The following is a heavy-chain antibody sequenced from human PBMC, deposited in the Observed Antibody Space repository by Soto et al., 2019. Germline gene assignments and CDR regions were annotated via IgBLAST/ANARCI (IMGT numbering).Heavy chain of an antibody. Sequence: QVQLVQSGAEIREPGSSVKVSCKASGGTFSSSAINWLRQAPGQGPEWMGGIIPTFGTANYIEKLRGRVTITADTSTSTAYMEVSSLTSEDTAMYFCARSETAGHRGFDIWGQGTMVTVSS. V-gene: IGHV1-69*06. CDR3: ARSETAGHRGFDI. J-gene: IGHJ3*02. D-gene: IGHD6-19*01. CDR2: IIPTFGTA. CDR1: GGTFSSSA.